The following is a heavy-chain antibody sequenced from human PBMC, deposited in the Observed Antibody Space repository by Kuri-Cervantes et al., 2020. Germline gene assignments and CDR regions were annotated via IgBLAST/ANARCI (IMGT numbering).Heavy chain of an antibody. Sequence: SETLSLTCTVSGCSISNYYWSWIRKSPGKGLDWIAYIHYKGNNDYNPSLKGRVTMSIDTSKNQFSLKLSSVTAADTAVYYCARHDCGGDCYVNWFDPWGQGTLVTVSS. CDR1: GCSISNYY. CDR2: IHYKGNN. V-gene: IGHV4-59*08. D-gene: IGHD2-21*02. J-gene: IGHJ5*02. CDR3: ARHDCGGDCYVNWFDP.